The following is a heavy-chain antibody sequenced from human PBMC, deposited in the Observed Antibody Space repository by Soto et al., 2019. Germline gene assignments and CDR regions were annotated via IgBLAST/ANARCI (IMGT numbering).Heavy chain of an antibody. CDR2: IYYSGST. V-gene: IGHV4-31*03. CDR3: ARDLGDSSGYYPDAFDI. Sequence: QVQLQESGPGLVKPSQTLSLTCTVSGGSISSGGYYWSWIRQHPGKGLEWIGYIYYSGSTYYNPFLKSRVPISVDTSKIQFSLKLSSVTAADTAVYYCARDLGDSSGYYPDAFDIWGQGTMVTVSS. CDR1: GGSISSGGYY. J-gene: IGHJ3*02. D-gene: IGHD3-22*01.